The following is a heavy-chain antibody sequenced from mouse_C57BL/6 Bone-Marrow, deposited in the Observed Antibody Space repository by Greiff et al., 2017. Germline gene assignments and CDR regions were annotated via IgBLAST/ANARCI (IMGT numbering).Heavy chain of an antibody. D-gene: IGHD1-1*01. V-gene: IGHV1-26*01. CDR2: INPNNGGT. CDR3: ARLGHYYGSRFDY. Sequence: EVQLQQSGPELVKPGASVKISCTASGYTFTDYYMNWVKQSHGKSLEWIGDINPNNGGTSYTQKFKGKATLTVDKSSSTAYMELRSLTSEDSAVYYCARLGHYYGSRFDYWGQGTTLTVSS. CDR1: GYTFTDYY. J-gene: IGHJ2*01.